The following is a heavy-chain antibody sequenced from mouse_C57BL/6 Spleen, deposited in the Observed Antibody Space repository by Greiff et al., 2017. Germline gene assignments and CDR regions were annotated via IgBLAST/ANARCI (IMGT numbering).Heavy chain of an antibody. D-gene: IGHD1-1*01. V-gene: IGHV5-9-1*02. CDR2: ISSGGDYI. CDR3: TRGAYYYGSSYDFDY. CDR1: GFTFSSYA. J-gene: IGHJ2*01. Sequence: EVKLMESGEGLVKPGGSLKLSCAASGFTFSSYAMSWVRQTPEKRLEWVAYISSGGDYIYYADNVKGRFTISRDNARTTLYLQMSSLKSEDTAMYYCTRGAYYYGSSYDFDYWGQGTTLTVSS.